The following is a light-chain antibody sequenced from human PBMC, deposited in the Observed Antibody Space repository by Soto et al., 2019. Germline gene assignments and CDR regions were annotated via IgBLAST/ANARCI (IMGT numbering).Light chain of an antibody. J-gene: IGLJ2*01. V-gene: IGLV2-14*01. CDR1: SSDVGNYNF. Sequence: QSALTQPASVSGSPGQSITISCTGTSSDVGNYNFVSWYQHHAGTAPKLIIYQVTNRPSGVSDRFSGSKSGDTASLTISGLQAEDEADYYCTSYTAFSTDILFGGGTKFT. CDR3: TSYTAFSTDIL. CDR2: QVT.